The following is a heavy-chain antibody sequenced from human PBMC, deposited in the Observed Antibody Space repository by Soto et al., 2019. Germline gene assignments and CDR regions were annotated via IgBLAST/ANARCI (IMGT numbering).Heavy chain of an antibody. CDR2: IYHSGIA. CDR3: ARCFDSSSRFDP. D-gene: IGHD6-13*01. CDR1: GGSISSNYW. Sequence: QVQLQESGPGLVEPSGTLSLTCAVSGGSISSNYWWRWVRQPPGKGLEWFGEIYHSGIAYCNPSLKSRVTISVDKSKTQFSLQLSSVTAADTAVYYCARCFDSSSRFDPWGQGTLVTVAS. J-gene: IGHJ5*02. V-gene: IGHV4-4*02.